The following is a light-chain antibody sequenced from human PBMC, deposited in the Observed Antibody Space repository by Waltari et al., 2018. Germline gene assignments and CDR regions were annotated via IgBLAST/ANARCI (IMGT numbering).Light chain of an antibody. V-gene: IGKV1-39*01. CDR1: HTITTY. J-gene: IGKJ4*01. CDR2: AAA. CDR3: QQSYETPLT. Sequence: DTQMTQSPSSLSASVGDRVTITCRASHTITTYLNWYQQKPGNAPKVLISAAATLHSGVPSRFSGSGSGTYFTLTISSLQPEDFATYYCQQSYETPLTFGGGTRVEIK.